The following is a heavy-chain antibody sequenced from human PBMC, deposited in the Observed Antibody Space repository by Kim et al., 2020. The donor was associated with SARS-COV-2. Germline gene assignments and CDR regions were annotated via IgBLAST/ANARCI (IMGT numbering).Heavy chain of an antibody. CDR3: ARVAAGQYYYYYYGMDV. V-gene: IGHV4-34*01. CDR2: INHSGST. D-gene: IGHD6-13*01. CDR1: GGSFSGYY. Sequence: SETLSLTCAVYGGSFSGYYWSWIRQPPGKGLEWIGEINHSGSTNYNPSLKSRVTISVDTSKNQFSLKLSSVTAADTAVYYCARVAAGQYYYYYYGMDVWGQGTTVTFSS. J-gene: IGHJ6*02.